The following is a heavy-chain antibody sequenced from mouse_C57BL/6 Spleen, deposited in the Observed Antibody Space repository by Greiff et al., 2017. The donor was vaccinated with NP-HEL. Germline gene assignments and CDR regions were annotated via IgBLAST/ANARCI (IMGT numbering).Heavy chain of an antibody. J-gene: IGHJ4*01. CDR1: GYAFSSYW. CDR3: ARSRGGTGAMDY. V-gene: IGHV1-80*01. Sequence: QVQLQQSGAELVKPGASVKISCKASGYAFSSYWMNWVKQRPGKGLEWIGQIYPGDGDTNYNGKFKGKATLTADKSSRTAYMQLSSLTSEDSAVYFCARSRGGTGAMDYWGQGTSVTVSS. D-gene: IGHD4-1*01. CDR2: IYPGDGDT.